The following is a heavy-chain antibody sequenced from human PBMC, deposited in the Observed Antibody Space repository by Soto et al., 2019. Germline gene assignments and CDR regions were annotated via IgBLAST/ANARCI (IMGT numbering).Heavy chain of an antibody. CDR1: GDSVSSNSAA. CDR3: ARDEYVLLWFGESLNWFDP. Sequence: PSQTLSLTCAISGDSVSSNSAAWNWIRQPPSRGLEWLGRTYYRSKWYNDYAVSVKSRITINPDTSKNQFSLQLNSVTPEDTAVYYCARDEYVLLWFGESLNWFDPWGQGTLVTVSS. D-gene: IGHD3-10*01. J-gene: IGHJ5*02. CDR2: TYYRSKWYN. V-gene: IGHV6-1*01.